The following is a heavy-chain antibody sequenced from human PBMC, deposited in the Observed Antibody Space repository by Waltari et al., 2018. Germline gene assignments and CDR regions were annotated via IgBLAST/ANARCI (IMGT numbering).Heavy chain of an antibody. V-gene: IGHV3-23*03. CDR3: AKDSEKGAGLDYYYYMDV. CDR1: GFTFSGYA. J-gene: IGHJ6*03. CDR2: IYSGGGST. D-gene: IGHD1-26*01. Sequence: EVQLLESGGGLVQPGGSLRLSCVASGFTFSGYALSWVRQAPGKGLEWVSVIYSGGGSTYYADYVKGRFTVSRDNSKNTLYLQMNSLRAEDTAVYYCAKDSEKGAGLDYYYYMDVWGKGTTVTVSS.